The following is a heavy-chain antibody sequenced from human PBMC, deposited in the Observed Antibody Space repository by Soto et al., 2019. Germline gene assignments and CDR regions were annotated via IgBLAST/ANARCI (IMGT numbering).Heavy chain of an antibody. D-gene: IGHD3-22*01. CDR3: TGAYYDINGYILGP. J-gene: IGHJ5*02. Sequence: PSETLSLTCSVPGGSITSGYWTWIQQPPGKGLEWIGYIYQGGSINYNPSLKSRVIISVDTAKNHFSVRLNSVTAADTAVYYCTGAYYDINGYILGPWGQGTSVTVSS. CDR1: GGSITSGY. V-gene: IGHV4-59*01. CDR2: IYQGGSI.